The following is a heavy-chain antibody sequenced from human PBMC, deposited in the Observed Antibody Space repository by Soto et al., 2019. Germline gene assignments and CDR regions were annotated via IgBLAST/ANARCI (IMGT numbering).Heavy chain of an antibody. J-gene: IGHJ4*02. CDR2: ISPYNGHT. CDR3: VRHRNFFGY. Sequence: QDQLVQSGAEVKKPGASVKVSCKASGYTFNNYGITWVRQAPGQGLEWMGWISPYNGHTNYSQKIQGRVTMTTDTAASTAYMQLRSMRSHDTAVYYCVRHRNFFGYSGQGPLVTVSS. V-gene: IGHV1-18*01. CDR1: GYTFNNYG.